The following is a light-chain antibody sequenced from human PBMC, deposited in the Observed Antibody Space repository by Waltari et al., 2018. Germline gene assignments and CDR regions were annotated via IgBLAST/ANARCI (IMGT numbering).Light chain of an antibody. CDR3: MQATQWPLT. CDR2: KVF. Sequence: DVVMTQSPLSLPVTLGQPATISCRSSQSLVHSDGKTYLNWFQQRPGQSPRHLIYKVFNRDSGVPDRFSGSGSGTDFTLTISRVEAEDVGTYYCMQATQWPLTFGQGTKVEIK. V-gene: IGKV2-30*02. CDR1: QSLVHSDGKTY. J-gene: IGKJ1*01.